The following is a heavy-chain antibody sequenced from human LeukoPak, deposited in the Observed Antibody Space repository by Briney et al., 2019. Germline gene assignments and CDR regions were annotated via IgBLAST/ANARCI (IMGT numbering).Heavy chain of an antibody. CDR3: ARGEIASSQYYYYYGMDV. CDR2: INHSGST. J-gene: IGHJ6*04. Sequence: SETLSLTCAFYGGSFIGYYWSWIRQPPGKGLEWIGEINHSGSTNYNPSLKSRVTISVDTSKNQFSLKLSSVTAADTAVYYCARGEIASSQYYYYYGMDVWGKGTTVTVSS. CDR1: GGSFIGYY. D-gene: IGHD5-24*01. V-gene: IGHV4-34*01.